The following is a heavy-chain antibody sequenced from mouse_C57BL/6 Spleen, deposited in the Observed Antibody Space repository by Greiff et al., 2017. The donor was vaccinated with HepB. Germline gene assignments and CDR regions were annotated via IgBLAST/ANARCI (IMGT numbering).Heavy chain of an antibody. J-gene: IGHJ4*01. Sequence: EVQGVESGGGLVKPGGSLKLSCAASGFTFSDYGMHWVRQAPEKGLEWVAYISSGSSTIYYADTVKGRFTISRDNAKNTLFLQMTSLRSEDTAMYYCARPGDYDERAAMDYWGQGTSVTVSS. V-gene: IGHV5-17*01. CDR1: GFTFSDYG. D-gene: IGHD2-4*01. CDR3: ARPGDYDERAAMDY. CDR2: ISSGSSTI.